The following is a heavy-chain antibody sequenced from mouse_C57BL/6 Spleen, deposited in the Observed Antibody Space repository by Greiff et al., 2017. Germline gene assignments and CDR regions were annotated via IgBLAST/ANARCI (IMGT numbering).Heavy chain of an antibody. CDR3: ARDRRVEKGLDY. CDR1: GFTFSSYA. CDR2: ISDGGSYT. V-gene: IGHV5-4*01. Sequence: DVQLVESGGGLVKPGGSLKLSCAASGFTFSSYAMSWVRQTPEKRLEWVATISDGGSYTYYPDNVKGRFTISRDNAKNNLYLQMSHLKSEDTAMYYCARDRRVEKGLDYWGQGTTLTVSS. J-gene: IGHJ2*01. D-gene: IGHD1-1*01.